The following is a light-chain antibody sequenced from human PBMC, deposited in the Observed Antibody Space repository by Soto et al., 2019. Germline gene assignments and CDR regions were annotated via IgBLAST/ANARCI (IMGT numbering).Light chain of an antibody. CDR1: QSISNW. J-gene: IGKJ1*01. CDR3: QQHNTYSRT. CDR2: KAS. V-gene: IGKV1-5*03. Sequence: DIQMTQSPSTLSASVGDRVTITCRASQSISNWLAWYQQRPGKAPKLLIYKASSLEGGVPSRFSGSGSGTEFTLTISSLQPDDFATYYCQQHNTYSRTFGQGTKVEIK.